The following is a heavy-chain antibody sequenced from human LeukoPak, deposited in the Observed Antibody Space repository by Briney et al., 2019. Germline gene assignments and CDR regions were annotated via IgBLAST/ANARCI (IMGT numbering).Heavy chain of an antibody. CDR2: ISPASNTI. V-gene: IGHV3-48*02. CDR1: GFAFNTYA. D-gene: IGHD4-17*01. Sequence: GGSLRLSCITSGFAFNTYAMHWVRQAPGKGLEWISYISPASNTIYYADSVKGRFTISRDNAKNSLYLQMNSLRDEDTAVYYCARDCPGYGDCNFDYWGQGTLVTVSS. CDR3: ARDCPGYGDCNFDY. J-gene: IGHJ4*02.